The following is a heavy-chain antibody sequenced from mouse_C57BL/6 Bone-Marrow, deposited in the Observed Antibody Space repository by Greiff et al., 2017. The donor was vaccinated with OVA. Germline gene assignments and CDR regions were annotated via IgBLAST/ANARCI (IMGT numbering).Heavy chain of an antibody. CDR2: ISSGGSYT. CDR1: GFTFSSYG. V-gene: IGHV5-6*01. Sequence: EVQLQQSGGDLVKPGGSLKLSCAASGFTFSSYGMSWVRQTPDKRLEWVATISSGGSYTYYPDSVKGRFTISRDNAKNTLYLQMSSLKSEDTAMYYCASLLYSRFAYWGQGTLVTVSA. D-gene: IGHD2-12*01. J-gene: IGHJ3*01. CDR3: ASLLYSRFAY.